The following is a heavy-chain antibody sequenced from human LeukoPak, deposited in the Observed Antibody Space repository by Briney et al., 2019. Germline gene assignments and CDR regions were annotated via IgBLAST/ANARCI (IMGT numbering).Heavy chain of an antibody. CDR1: GFTFGSHA. D-gene: IGHD6-13*01. CDR2: ISGSGGST. CDR3: AIPPGYSSGWYEVNY. J-gene: IGHJ4*02. V-gene: IGHV3-23*01. Sequence: GGSLRLSCAASGFTFGSHAMSWVRQAPGKGLEWVSGISGSGGSTYYADSVKGRFTISRDNSRNTLYLQMNSPRAEDTAVYYCAIPPGYSSGWYEVNYWGQGTLVTVSS.